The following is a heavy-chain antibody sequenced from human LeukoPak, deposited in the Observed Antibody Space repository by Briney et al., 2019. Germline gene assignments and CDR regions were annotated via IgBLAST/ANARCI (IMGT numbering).Heavy chain of an antibody. V-gene: IGHV3-15*07. CDR1: GFTFSNAW. D-gene: IGHD3-22*01. CDR3: AKDFYDSSGSRYDY. CDR2: IKSKTDGGTT. J-gene: IGHJ4*02. Sequence: GGSLRLSCAASGFTFSNAWMNWVRQAPGKGLEWVGRIKSKTDGGTTDYAAPVKGRFTISRDDSKNTLYLQMNSLRAEDTAVYYCAKDFYDSSGSRYDYWGQGTLVTVSS.